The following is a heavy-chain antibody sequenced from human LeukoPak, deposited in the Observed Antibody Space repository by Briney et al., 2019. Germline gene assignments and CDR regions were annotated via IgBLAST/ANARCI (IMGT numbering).Heavy chain of an antibody. D-gene: IGHD3-22*01. V-gene: IGHV3-74*01. CDR3: AKDISRYYYDSSGYFDY. CDR2: IKSDGSST. CDR1: GFTFSNYW. Sequence: GGSLRLSCAASGFTFSNYWMHWVRQAPGKGLVWVSRIKSDGSSTSYADSVKGRFTISRDNAKNSLYLQMNSLRAEDTALYYCAKDISRYYYDSSGYFDYWGQGTLVTVSS. J-gene: IGHJ4*02.